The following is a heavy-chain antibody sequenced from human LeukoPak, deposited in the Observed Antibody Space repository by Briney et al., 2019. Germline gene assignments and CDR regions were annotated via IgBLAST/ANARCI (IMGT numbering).Heavy chain of an antibody. Sequence: PSETLSLTCTVSGGSISSSSYYWGWIRQPPGKGLEWIGSIYYSGSTYYNPPLKSRVTISVDTSKNQFSLKLSSVTAADTAVYYCARVVGVRAFDIWGQGTMVTVSS. V-gene: IGHV4-39*07. CDR3: ARVVGVRAFDI. CDR2: IYYSGST. D-gene: IGHD1-26*01. J-gene: IGHJ3*02. CDR1: GGSISSSSYY.